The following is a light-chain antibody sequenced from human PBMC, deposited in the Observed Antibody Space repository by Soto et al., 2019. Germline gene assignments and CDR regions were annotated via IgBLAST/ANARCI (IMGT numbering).Light chain of an antibody. J-gene: IGLJ1*01. Sequence: QLVLTQPSSASASLGSSVKLTCTLSSRHITYIIAWHQQQPGKAPRYLMKLERSGSYNKGSGVPDRFSGSSSGADRYLTISNLQSEDEADYYCETWDSNTRVFGTGTKVPVL. V-gene: IGLV4-60*03. CDR3: ETWDSNTRV. CDR2: LERSGSY. CDR1: SRHITYI.